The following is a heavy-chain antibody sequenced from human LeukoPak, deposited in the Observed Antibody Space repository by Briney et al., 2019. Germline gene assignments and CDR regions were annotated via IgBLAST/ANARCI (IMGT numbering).Heavy chain of an antibody. J-gene: IGHJ4*02. CDR1: GDSTSSYY. D-gene: IGHD3-22*01. Sequence: PSETLSLTCTVSGDSTSSYYCSWIRQPPGKGLEWIGEINHSGSTNYNPSLKSRVTISVDTSKNQFSLRLTSVTAADTAIYYCARHVAYYYDSSGYPDFWGQGTLVTASS. V-gene: IGHV4-34*01. CDR2: INHSGST. CDR3: ARHVAYYYDSSGYPDF.